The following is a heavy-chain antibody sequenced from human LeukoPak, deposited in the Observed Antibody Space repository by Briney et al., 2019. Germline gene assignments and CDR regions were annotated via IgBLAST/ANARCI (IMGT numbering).Heavy chain of an antibody. D-gene: IGHD2-21*02. J-gene: IGHJ5*02. CDR2: INPNSGGT. CDR1: GYTFTGYY. CDR3: ARAGAYRGGDCLTARFDP. Sequence: GASVKVSCKSSGYTFTGYYMHWVRQAPGQGLEWMGWINPNSGGTNYAQKFQGRVTMTRDTSISTAYMELSSLRSEDTAVYYCARAGAYRGGDCLTARFDPWGQGTLVTVSS. V-gene: IGHV1-2*02.